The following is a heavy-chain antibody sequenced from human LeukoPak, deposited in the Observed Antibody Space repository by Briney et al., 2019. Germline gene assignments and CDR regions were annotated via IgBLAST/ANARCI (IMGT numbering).Heavy chain of an antibody. CDR2: ISSTGTI. D-gene: IGHD6-19*01. J-gene: IGHJ4*02. V-gene: IGHV3-48*01. CDR3: ARDQGAYSSGWYGVFDH. CDR1: GFTLSNYG. Sequence: PGGSLRLSCAPSGFTLSNYGMNWVRQAPGKGREWISYISSTGTINYAESVRGRFNISRDNVKNSLYLQMNSLRVEDTAIYYCARDQGAYSSGWYGVFDHWGQGTLVTVSS.